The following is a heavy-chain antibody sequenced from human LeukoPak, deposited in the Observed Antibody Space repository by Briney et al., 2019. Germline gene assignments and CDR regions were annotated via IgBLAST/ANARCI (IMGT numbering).Heavy chain of an antibody. Sequence: GGSLRLSCAASGFTFSSYSMNWVRQAPGEGLEWVSYISSSGSNIYYADSVKGRFTISRDNAKNSLYLQMNSLRDEDTAVYYCARDQFRIDAFDIWGQGTMVTVSS. CDR3: ARDQFRIDAFDI. CDR1: GFTFSSYS. J-gene: IGHJ3*02. CDR2: ISSSGSNI. V-gene: IGHV3-48*02. D-gene: IGHD2-15*01.